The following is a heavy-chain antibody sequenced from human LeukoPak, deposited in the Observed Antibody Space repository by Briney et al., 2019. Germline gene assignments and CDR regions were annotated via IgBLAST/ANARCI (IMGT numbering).Heavy chain of an antibody. CDR1: GFSFSDYD. J-gene: IGHJ4*02. D-gene: IGHD3-10*01. CDR2: ISSSGSTI. Sequence: GGSLRLSCAASGFSFSDYDMSWIRRAPGKGLECVSYISSSGSTIYYADSVKGRFTISRDNAKNSLYLQMNSLRAEDTAVYYCARDRPDPHYYGSGGTGFDYWGQGTLVTVSS. V-gene: IGHV3-11*01. CDR3: ARDRPDPHYYGSGGTGFDY.